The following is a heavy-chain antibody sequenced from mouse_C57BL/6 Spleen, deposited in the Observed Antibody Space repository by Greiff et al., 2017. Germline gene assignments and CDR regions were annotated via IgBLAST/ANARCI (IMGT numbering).Heavy chain of an antibody. CDR1: GFTFSNYW. D-gene: IGHD2-4*01. Sequence: EVKLMESGGGLVQPGGSMKLSCVASGFTFSNYWMNWVRQSPEKGLEWVAQIRLKSDNYATHYAESVKGRFTISRDDSKSSVYLQMNNLRAEDTGIYYCTLIYYDYDVGGYYFDYWGQGTTLTVSS. J-gene: IGHJ2*01. CDR3: TLIYYDYDVGGYYFDY. V-gene: IGHV6-3*01. CDR2: IRLKSDNYAT.